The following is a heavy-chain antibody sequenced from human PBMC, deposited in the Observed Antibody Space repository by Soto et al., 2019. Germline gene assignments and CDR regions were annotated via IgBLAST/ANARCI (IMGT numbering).Heavy chain of an antibody. J-gene: IGHJ4*02. V-gene: IGHV3-23*01. CDR3: AKEADISGYYPDY. D-gene: IGHD3-22*01. CDR1: GFTFSSYA. CDR2: ISGSGGST. Sequence: GGSLRLSCVASGFTFSSYAMSWVRQAPGKGLEWVSVISGSGGSTHYADSVKGRSTISRDNSKNTLHLQVNSLRGEDTAVYYCAKEADISGYYPDYWGQGTRVTVSS.